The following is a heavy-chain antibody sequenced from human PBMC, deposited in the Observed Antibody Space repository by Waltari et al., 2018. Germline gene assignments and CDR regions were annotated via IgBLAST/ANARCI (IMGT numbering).Heavy chain of an antibody. CDR1: GGSFSGYY. J-gene: IGHJ4*02. D-gene: IGHD3-16*02. Sequence: QVQLQQWGAGLLKPSETLSLTCAVYGGSFSGYYWSWIRQPPGKGLEWIGEINHSGSTHYNPSLKSRVTISVDTSKNQFSLKLSSVTAADTAVYYCARGRGVWGSYRPGFDYWGQGTLVTVSS. V-gene: IGHV4-34*01. CDR3: ARGRGVWGSYRPGFDY. CDR2: INHSGST.